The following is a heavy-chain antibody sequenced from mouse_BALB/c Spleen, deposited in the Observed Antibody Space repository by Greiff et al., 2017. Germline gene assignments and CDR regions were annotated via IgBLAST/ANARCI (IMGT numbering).Heavy chain of an antibody. D-gene: IGHD2-4*01. CDR3: ARATMITWFAY. V-gene: IGHV3-6*02. J-gene: IGHJ3*01. Sequence: EVQRVESGPGLVKPSQSLSLTCSVTGYSITSGYYWNWIRQFPGNKLEWMGYISYDGSNNYNQSLKNRISITRDTSKNQFFLKLNSVTTEDTATYYCARATMITWFAYWGQGTLVTVSA. CDR2: ISYDGSN. CDR1: GYSITSGYY.